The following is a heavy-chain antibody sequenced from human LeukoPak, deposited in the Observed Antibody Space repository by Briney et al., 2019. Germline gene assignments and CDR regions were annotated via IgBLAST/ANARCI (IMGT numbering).Heavy chain of an antibody. Sequence: SQTLSLTCTVSGGSISSSSYYWGCIRQPPGKGLECIGSIYYSGSTYYNPSLKSRVTISVDTSKNQFSLKLSSVTAADTAVYYCARLQRDIVLMWGQGTLVTVSS. CDR2: IYYSGST. CDR1: GGSISSSSYY. CDR3: ARLQRDIVLM. J-gene: IGHJ4*02. D-gene: IGHD2-8*01. V-gene: IGHV4-39*01.